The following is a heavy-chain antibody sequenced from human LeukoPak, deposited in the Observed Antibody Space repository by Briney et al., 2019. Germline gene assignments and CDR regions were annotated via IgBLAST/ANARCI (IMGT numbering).Heavy chain of an antibody. J-gene: IGHJ4*02. V-gene: IGHV3-33*06. D-gene: IGHD4-17*01. CDR1: GFTFSSYG. CDR2: IWFDGSSK. Sequence: GGSLRLSCAAPGFTFSSYGIHWVRQAPGKGLEWVALIWFDGSSKYYADSVKGRFTISRDNSKNTVYLQMNSLRADDTAVYFCAKSYGDLDHFDYWGQGTLVTVSS. CDR3: AKSYGDLDHFDY.